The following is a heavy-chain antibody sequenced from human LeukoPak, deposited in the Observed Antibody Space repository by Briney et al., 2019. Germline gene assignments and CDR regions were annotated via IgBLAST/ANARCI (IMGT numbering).Heavy chain of an antibody. J-gene: IGHJ3*02. V-gene: IGHV4-4*07. Sequence: SETLSLTCTVSGGSISIYYWSWIRQPAGKGLEWIGRIYISGNTNYNPSLKSRVTISVDTSKNQFSLKLSSVTAADTAVYYCARGLLKQWLVHVFAFDIWGQGTMVTVSS. D-gene: IGHD6-19*01. CDR3: ARGLLKQWLVHVFAFDI. CDR2: IYISGNT. CDR1: GGSISIYY.